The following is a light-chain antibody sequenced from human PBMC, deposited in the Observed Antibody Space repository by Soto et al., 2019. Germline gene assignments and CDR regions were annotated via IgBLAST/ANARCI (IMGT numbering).Light chain of an antibody. V-gene: IGKV3-20*01. CDR2: GAS. CDR1: QSVSSSC. CDR3: QQFGSLWT. Sequence: EIVLTQSPGTLSLSPGERATLSCSASQSVSSSCLDWYQQKPGQAPRVLIYGASSMATGIPDRFSGSGSGTDFTLTISRPEPEDFAVYYCQQFGSLWTFGQGTKVEIK. J-gene: IGKJ1*01.